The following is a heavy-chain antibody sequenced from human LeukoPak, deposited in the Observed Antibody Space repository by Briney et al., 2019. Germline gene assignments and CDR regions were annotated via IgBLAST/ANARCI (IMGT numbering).Heavy chain of an antibody. J-gene: IGHJ4*02. Sequence: SETLSLTCTVSGYSISSGYYWGWIRQPPGNGLEWIGSIYHSGSTYYNPSLKSRVTISVDTSKNQFSLKLSSVTAADTAVYYCARERLDYGDYSYYFDYWGQGTLVTVSS. D-gene: IGHD4-17*01. CDR1: GYSISSGYY. V-gene: IGHV4-38-2*02. CDR3: ARERLDYGDYSYYFDY. CDR2: IYHSGST.